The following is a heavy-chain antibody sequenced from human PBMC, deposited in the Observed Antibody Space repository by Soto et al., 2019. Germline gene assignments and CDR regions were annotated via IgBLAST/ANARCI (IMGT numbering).Heavy chain of an antibody. CDR1: GGSLSSYY. V-gene: IGHV4-59*12. J-gene: IGHJ6*02. D-gene: IGHD2-2*02. CDR2: IYYSGST. Sequence: SETLSLTCTVSGGSLSSYYWSWIRQPPGKGLEWIGEIYYSGSTNYNPSLKSRVTISVDTSKNQFSLKLSSVTAADTAVYYCAGAYTKDSLGRYGMDVWGQGTTVTVSS. CDR3: AGAYTKDSLGRYGMDV.